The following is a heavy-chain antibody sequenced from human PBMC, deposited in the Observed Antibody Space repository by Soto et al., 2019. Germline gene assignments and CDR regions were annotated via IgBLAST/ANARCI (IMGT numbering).Heavy chain of an antibody. CDR2: MFYGVST. Sequence: PSETLSLTCTVSGSSINSSGYYCCWIRQPPGKGLEWIGSMFYGVSTYYNPSLKSRVTVSVDTSKNQFSLNLRSVTAADTAVYYCARLPSRHLVDYWGQGTLVTVSS. CDR1: GSSINSSGYY. J-gene: IGHJ4*02. CDR3: ARLPSRHLVDY. V-gene: IGHV4-39*01. D-gene: IGHD3-3*02.